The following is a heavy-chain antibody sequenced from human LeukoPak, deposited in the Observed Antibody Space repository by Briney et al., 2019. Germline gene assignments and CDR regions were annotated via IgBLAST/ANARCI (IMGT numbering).Heavy chain of an antibody. CDR2: ISGSGGST. CDR3: AKAGLVPYYYYMDV. J-gene: IGHJ6*03. V-gene: IGHV3-23*01. D-gene: IGHD6-6*01. CDR1: GFTFSSYA. Sequence: GGSLRLSCAASGFTFSSYAMGWVRQAPGKGLEWVSAISGSGGSTYYADSVKGRFTISRDNSKNTLYLQMNSLRAEDTAVYYCAKAGLVPYYYYMDVWGKGTTVTVSS.